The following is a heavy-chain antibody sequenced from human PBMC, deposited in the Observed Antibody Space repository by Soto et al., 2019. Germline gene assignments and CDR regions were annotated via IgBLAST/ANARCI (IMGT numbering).Heavy chain of an antibody. J-gene: IGHJ3*01. D-gene: IGHD6-19*01. CDR2: VNHNGRN. V-gene: IGHV4-34*01. Sequence: SESLSLTCGVYGGSFSGYFWKWIRQTPGNGLEWIGKVNHNGRNNYNPSLESRITISLDMTKNQISLKLTSVTAADTAVYYCARGGSSGCQGAFDFWGQGTMVTVSS. CDR1: GGSFSGYF. CDR3: ARGGSSGCQGAFDF.